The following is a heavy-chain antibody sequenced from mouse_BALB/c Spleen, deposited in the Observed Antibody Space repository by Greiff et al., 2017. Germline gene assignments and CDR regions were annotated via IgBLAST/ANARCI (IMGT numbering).Heavy chain of an antibody. CDR2: ISSGGSYT. CDR3: ARGNGYYAY. V-gene: IGHV5-6*01. J-gene: IGHJ2*01. CDR1: GFTFSSYG. Sequence: EVKLQESGGDLVKPGGSLKLSCAASGFTFSSYGMSWGRQTPDKRLEWVATISSGGSYTYYPDSVKGRFTISRDNAKNTLYLQMSSLKSEDTAMYYCARGNGYYAYWGQGTTLTVSS. D-gene: IGHD2-3*01.